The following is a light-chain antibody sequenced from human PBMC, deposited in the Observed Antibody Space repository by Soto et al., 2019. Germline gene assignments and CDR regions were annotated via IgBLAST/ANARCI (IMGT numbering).Light chain of an antibody. V-gene: IGLV1-44*01. Sequence: QSVLTQPPSASGTPGQRVTISCSGSTSNVGTYTVDWYQQVPGAAPNLLIFRNYQRPSGVPDRFSGSKSGTSASLAISGLQSEDEADYYCAAWYDSLDGPVFGGGTKVTVL. J-gene: IGLJ2*01. CDR3: AAWYDSLDGPV. CDR2: RNY. CDR1: TSNVGTYT.